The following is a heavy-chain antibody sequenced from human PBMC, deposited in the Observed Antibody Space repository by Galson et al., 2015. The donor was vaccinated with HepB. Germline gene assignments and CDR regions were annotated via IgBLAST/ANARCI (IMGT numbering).Heavy chain of an antibody. J-gene: IGHJ6*03. CDR1: GFTFSSYW. CDR3: ATGPIIGYCSSTSCFSMDV. CDR2: IKQDGSEK. D-gene: IGHD2-2*01. V-gene: IGHV3-7*01. Sequence: SLRLSCAASGFTFSSYWMSWVRQAPGKGLEWVANIKQDGSEKYYVDSVKGRFTISRDNAKNSLYLQMNSLGAEDTAVYYCATGPIIGYCSSTSCFSMDVWGKGTTVTVSS.